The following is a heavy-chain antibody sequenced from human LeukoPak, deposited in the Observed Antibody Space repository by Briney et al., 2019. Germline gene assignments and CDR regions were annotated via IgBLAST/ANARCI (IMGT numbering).Heavy chain of an antibody. V-gene: IGHV3-13*01. CDR1: GFTFSSYD. J-gene: IGHJ6*03. CDR2: IGTAGDT. Sequence: GGPLRLSCAASGFTFSSYDMHWVRQATGKGLEWVSAIGTAGDTYYPGSVKGRFTISRENAKNSLYLQMNSLRAGDTAVYYCARATRRAYYMDVWGKGTTVTVSS. CDR3: ARATRRAYYMDV.